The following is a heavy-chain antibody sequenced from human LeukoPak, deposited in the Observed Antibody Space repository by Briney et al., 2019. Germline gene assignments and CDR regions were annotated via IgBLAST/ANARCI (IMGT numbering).Heavy chain of an antibody. Sequence: GGSLRLSCAASGFTFSSYWMHWVRQAPGKGLVWVSRINSDGSSTSYADSVKGRFTISRDNAKNTLYLQMNSLRAEDTAVYYRAREGYYDSSGYYYGDAFDIWGQGTMVTVSS. CDR2: INSDGSST. J-gene: IGHJ3*02. V-gene: IGHV3-74*01. CDR3: AREGYYDSSGYYYGDAFDI. CDR1: GFTFSSYW. D-gene: IGHD3-22*01.